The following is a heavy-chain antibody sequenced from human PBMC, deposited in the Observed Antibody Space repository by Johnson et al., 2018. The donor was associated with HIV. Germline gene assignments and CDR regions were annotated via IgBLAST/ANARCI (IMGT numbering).Heavy chain of an antibody. CDR3: ARDRAEVWNVDGFDI. CDR1: GFTFSSNA. CDR2: FSYDGSDK. D-gene: IGHD1-1*01. V-gene: IGHV3-30*03. Sequence: QVQLVESGGGLVQPGGSLRLSCAASGFTFSSNAMHWVRQAPGKGLEWVAVFSYDGSDKYYADSVKGRFTISRDNSKNTLYLQMASLRPEDTALYYCARDRAEVWNVDGFDIWGQGTMVTVSS. J-gene: IGHJ3*02.